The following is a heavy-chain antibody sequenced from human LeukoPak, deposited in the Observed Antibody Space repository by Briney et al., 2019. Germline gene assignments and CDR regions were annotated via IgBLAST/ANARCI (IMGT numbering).Heavy chain of an antibody. V-gene: IGHV4-4*09. CDR2: TYATGST. Sequence: SETLSLTCTVSGGSISSYYWSWIRQPPGKGLEWIGYTYATGSTNYNPSLKSRVTISVDTSKNQFSLNLRSVTAADTAVYYCARHGSVRSPLGPWGQGTLVTVSS. CDR1: GGSISSYY. D-gene: IGHD3-10*01. J-gene: IGHJ5*02. CDR3: ARHGSVRSPLGP.